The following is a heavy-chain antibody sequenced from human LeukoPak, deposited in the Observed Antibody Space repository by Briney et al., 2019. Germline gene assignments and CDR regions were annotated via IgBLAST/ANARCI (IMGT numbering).Heavy chain of an antibody. Sequence: GGSLRLSCAASGFTFSSYSMNWVRQAPGKGLEWVSSISSSSSYIYYAVSVKGRFTISRDNAKNSLYLQMNSLRAEDTAVYYCAREFGYYDSSGYYYGGGFDYWGQGTLVTVSS. CDR2: ISSSSSYI. CDR3: AREFGYYDSSGYYYGGGFDY. V-gene: IGHV3-21*01. D-gene: IGHD3-22*01. J-gene: IGHJ4*02. CDR1: GFTFSSYS.